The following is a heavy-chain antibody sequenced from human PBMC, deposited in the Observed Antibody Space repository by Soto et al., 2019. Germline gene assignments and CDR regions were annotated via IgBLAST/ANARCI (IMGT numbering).Heavy chain of an antibody. CDR3: AKDHDFWSGSYYFAD. D-gene: IGHD3-3*01. CDR1: GFTFSSYA. J-gene: IGHJ4*02. V-gene: IGHV3-23*01. Sequence: GGSLRLSCAASGFTFSSYAMSWVRQAPGKGLEWVSAISGSGGSTYYADSVKGRFTISRDNSKNTLYLQMNSLRAEGTAVYYCAKDHDFWSGSYYFADWGQGTLVTVSS. CDR2: ISGSGGST.